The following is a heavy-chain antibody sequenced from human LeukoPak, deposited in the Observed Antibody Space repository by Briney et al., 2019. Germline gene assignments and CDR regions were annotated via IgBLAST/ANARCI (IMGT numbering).Heavy chain of an antibody. D-gene: IGHD3-3*01. J-gene: IGHJ4*02. CDR3: ARAWSGTQYYFDY. Sequence: GGSLRLSCAASGFTFDDYAMHWVRQAPGKGLEWVSVIYSGGSTYYADSVKGRFTISRDHSKNTLYLQMNSLKADDTAVYYCARAWSGTQYYFDYWGQGTLVTVSS. CDR1: GFTFDDYA. CDR2: IYSGGST. V-gene: IGHV3-66*01.